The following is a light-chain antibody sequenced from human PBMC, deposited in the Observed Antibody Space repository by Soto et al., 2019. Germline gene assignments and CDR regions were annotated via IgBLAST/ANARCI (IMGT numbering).Light chain of an antibody. Sequence: QSVLTQSASVYGSPGQSITISCTGTSSDVGNYNYVSWYQQHPGEVPKLIIFNVNNRPSGVSNRFSGSKSGNTASLTISGLQAEDEADYYCSSFTSSTTYVFGTGTKVTVL. J-gene: IGLJ1*01. CDR3: SSFTSSTTYV. CDR2: NVN. CDR1: SSDVGNYNY. V-gene: IGLV2-14*01.